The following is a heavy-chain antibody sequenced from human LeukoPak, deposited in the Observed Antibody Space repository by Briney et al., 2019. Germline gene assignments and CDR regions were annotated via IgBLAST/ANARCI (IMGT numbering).Heavy chain of an antibody. CDR3: ARGSSYNTGWYSWFDF. Sequence: PGGSVRLSCAASGFIFSDFYMNWVRQAPGTGLEWVSYISGPGGTIYYADSVKGRFTISRDNAKNSLSLQMTSLRAEDTAVYYCARGSSYNTGWYSWFDFWGRGTLVTVSS. J-gene: IGHJ5*01. CDR1: GFIFSDFY. CDR2: ISGPGGTI. V-gene: IGHV3-11*01. D-gene: IGHD6-19*01.